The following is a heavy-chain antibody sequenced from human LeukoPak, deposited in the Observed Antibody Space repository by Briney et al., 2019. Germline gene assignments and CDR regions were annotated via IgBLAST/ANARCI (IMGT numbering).Heavy chain of an antibody. V-gene: IGHV3-33*01. CDR1: GFTFSSYG. CDR3: ARGIDYPVTTSYYFEY. D-gene: IGHD4-17*01. J-gene: IGHJ4*02. CDR2: IWYDGSNT. Sequence: GGSLRLSCAASGFTFSSYGMHWVRQAPGKGLEWLAVIWYDGSNTYYAESVKGRFNISRDNSKHTLSLQMHSLRAEDTAVYYCARGIDYPVTTSYYFEYWGQGTLVTVSS.